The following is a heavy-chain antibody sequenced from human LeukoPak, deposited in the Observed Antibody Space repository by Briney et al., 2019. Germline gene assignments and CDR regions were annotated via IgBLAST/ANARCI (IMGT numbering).Heavy chain of an antibody. V-gene: IGHV3-74*01. CDR3: ARFSALAGIL. D-gene: IGHD6-19*01. CDR2: INSDGSTT. Sequence: PGGSLRLSCAASGFTFSSYWMHWVRQAPGKGLVWVSRINSDGSTTSYADSVKGRFSISKDNAKNTLYLQMNSLRAEDTAVYYCARFSALAGILWGQGTLVTVSS. CDR1: GFTFSSYW. J-gene: IGHJ4*02.